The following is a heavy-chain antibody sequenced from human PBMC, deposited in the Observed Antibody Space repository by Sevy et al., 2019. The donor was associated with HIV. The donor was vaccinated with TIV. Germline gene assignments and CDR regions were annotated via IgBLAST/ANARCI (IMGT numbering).Heavy chain of an antibody. Sequence: GSLRLSCAASGFTFSDYYMSWIRQAPGKGLEWVSYISSSGSTIYYADSVKGRFTISRDNAKNSLYLQMNSLRAEDTAVYYCARDSDYGDYLIDYWGQGTLVTVSS. CDR1: GFTFSDYY. D-gene: IGHD4-17*01. CDR2: ISSSGSTI. CDR3: ARDSDYGDYLIDY. V-gene: IGHV3-11*01. J-gene: IGHJ4*02.